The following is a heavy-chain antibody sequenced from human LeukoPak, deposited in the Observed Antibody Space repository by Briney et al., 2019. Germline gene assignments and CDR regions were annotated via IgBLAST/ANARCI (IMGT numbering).Heavy chain of an antibody. CDR1: GGTFSSYA. V-gene: IGHV1-18*01. Sequence: ASVKVSCKASGGTFSSYAISWVRQAPGQGLEWMGWISAYNGNTNYAQKLQVRVTMTTDTSTSAAYMELRNLISDDTAVYYCARQGGTWYMDKNDAFDIWGQGTMVTVSS. D-gene: IGHD6-13*01. CDR3: ARQGGTWYMDKNDAFDI. CDR2: ISAYNGNT. J-gene: IGHJ3*02.